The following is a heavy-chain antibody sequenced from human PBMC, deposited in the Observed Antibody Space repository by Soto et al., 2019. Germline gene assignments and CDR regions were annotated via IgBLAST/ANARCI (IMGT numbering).Heavy chain of an antibody. CDR1: GGSVSSSSNYY. V-gene: IGHV4-34*01. J-gene: IGHJ3*02. CDR2: MSHGGGT. Sequence: QVQLQQWGAGLLKPSETLSLTCAVYGGSVSSSSNYYWSWIRQPPGKGLEWIGEMSHGGGTHFNPHLKRRVTISVDTSKNQFSRMMSSVTAADTALYYCARVERGTATTVVDAFDIWGPGTMVTVSS. D-gene: IGHD1-1*01. CDR3: ARVERGTATTVVDAFDI.